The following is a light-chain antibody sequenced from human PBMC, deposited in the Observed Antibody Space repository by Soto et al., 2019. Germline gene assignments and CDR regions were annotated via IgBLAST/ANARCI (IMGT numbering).Light chain of an antibody. CDR1: SGHSSYA. J-gene: IGLJ2*01. CDR2: LDSDGSH. CDR3: QTWGTGIHVV. V-gene: IGLV4-69*01. Sequence: QPVLTQSPSASASLGALVKLTCTLSSGHSSYAIAWHQQQPEKGPRYLMKLDSDGSHTKGDAIPDRFSGSSSGAERYLTISSLQSEDEADYYCQTWGTGIHVVFGGGTKLTVL.